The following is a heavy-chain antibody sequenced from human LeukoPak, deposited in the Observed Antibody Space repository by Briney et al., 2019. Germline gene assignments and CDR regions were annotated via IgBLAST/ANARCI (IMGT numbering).Heavy chain of an antibody. CDR1: GFTFSSYA. CDR3: AKALSGHYYYYMDV. D-gene: IGHD3-3*01. Sequence: PGGSLRLSCAASGFTFSSYAMSWVRQAPGKGLEWVSAISGSGGSTYYADSVKGRFTISRDNSKNTLYLQMNSLRAEDTAVYYCAKALSGHYYYYMDVWGKGTTVTVSS. V-gene: IGHV3-23*01. CDR2: ISGSGGST. J-gene: IGHJ6*03.